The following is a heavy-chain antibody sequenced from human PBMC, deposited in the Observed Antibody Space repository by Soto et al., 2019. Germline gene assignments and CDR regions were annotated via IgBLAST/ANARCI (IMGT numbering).Heavy chain of an antibody. CDR3: TRGHRPTSTGTGDF. CDR2: IDTAGHT. V-gene: IGHV3-13*01. Sequence: PGGSLRLSCVASGFTFRTYDMHWVRQPTGKGLEWISTIDTAGHTYYLGSVKGRFTVSRDNAKNTLYLQMNALRVEDTGVYYCTRGHRPTSTGTGDFWGQGTLVTVSS. J-gene: IGHJ4*01. D-gene: IGHD1-1*01. CDR1: GFTFRTYD.